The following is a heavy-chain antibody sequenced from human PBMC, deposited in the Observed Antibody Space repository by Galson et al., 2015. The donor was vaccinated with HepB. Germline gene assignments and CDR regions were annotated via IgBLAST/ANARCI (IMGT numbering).Heavy chain of an antibody. CDR1: GFTVSVNY. CDR2: IYSGGST. D-gene: IGHD3-10*01. CDR3: ATGNLPFGESA. V-gene: IGHV3-66*01. J-gene: IGHJ4*02. Sequence: SLRLSCAASGFTVSVNYMIWVRQAPGKGLEWVSFIYSGGSTHYTDSVRGRFTISRDNSKNTLYLQMNSLRVEDTAMYYCATGNLPFGESAWGQGTLVTISS.